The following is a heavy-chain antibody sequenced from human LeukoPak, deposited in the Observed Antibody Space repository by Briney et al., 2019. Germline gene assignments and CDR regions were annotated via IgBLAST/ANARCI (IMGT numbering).Heavy chain of an antibody. D-gene: IGHD5/OR15-5a*01. V-gene: IGHV4-38-2*01. J-gene: IGHJ5*01. CDR2: IYHSGRN. CDR3: ARNMSTEGWFDS. Sequence: SETLSLTCAVSGYSISSGYYWGCIRPPPGKGLEWIGSIYHSGRNYCKPSLKSRVTISVDTSKNQFSLKMSSVTAADTAVYYCARNMSTEGWFDSWGRGTLVTVSS. CDR1: GYSISSGYY.